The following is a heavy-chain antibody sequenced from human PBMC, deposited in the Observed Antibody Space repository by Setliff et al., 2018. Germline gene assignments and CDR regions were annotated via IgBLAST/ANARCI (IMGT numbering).Heavy chain of an antibody. V-gene: IGHV4-59*01. Sequence: SETLSLTCNVSGGSISSYSWSWIRQAPGKGLEWIGYLYYSGNTNYNPSLRSRVTISGDTSQNYFSLKLTSVTEADTAVYYCARGPPGYYYYMNVWGQGTTVTVSS. CDR1: GGSISSYS. CDR2: LYYSGNT. CDR3: ARGPPGYYYYMNV. J-gene: IGHJ6*03.